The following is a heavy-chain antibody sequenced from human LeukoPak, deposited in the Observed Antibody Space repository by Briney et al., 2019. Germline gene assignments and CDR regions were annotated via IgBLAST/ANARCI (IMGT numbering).Heavy chain of an antibody. V-gene: IGHV4-39*01. Sequence: SEALSLTCTVSGGSITSGAYYWGWIRQPPGKGLEWIGSINYSGSTYSNPSLKSRVTISVDTSKNQFSLKLISVTAADTAVYYCARNRRSYDSSGYQTYFAYWGQGTLVIVSS. CDR3: ARNRRSYDSSGYQTYFAY. D-gene: IGHD3-22*01. CDR2: INYSGST. CDR1: GGSITSGAYY. J-gene: IGHJ4*02.